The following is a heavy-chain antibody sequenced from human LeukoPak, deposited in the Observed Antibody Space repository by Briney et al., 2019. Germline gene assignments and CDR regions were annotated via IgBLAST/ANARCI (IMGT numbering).Heavy chain of an antibody. CDR2: IIPIFGTA. V-gene: IGHV1-69*01. CDR3: ARGHGDYLYYFDY. CDR1: GGTFSSYA. J-gene: IGHJ4*02. D-gene: IGHD4-17*01. Sequence: SVKVSCKASGGTFSSYAISWVRQAPGQGLEWMGGIIPIFGTANYAQKFQGRVTITADESTSTAYMELSSLRSEDSAVYYCARGHGDYLYYFDYWGQGTLVTVSS.